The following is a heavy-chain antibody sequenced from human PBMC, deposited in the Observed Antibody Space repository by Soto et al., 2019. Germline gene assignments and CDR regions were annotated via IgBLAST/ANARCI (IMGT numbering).Heavy chain of an antibody. Sequence: QVQLVQSGAEVKKPGSSVKVSCKASGGTFSSYTISWVRQAPGQGLEWMGRIIPILGIANYAQKFQGRVTITADKSTSTAYMELSSLRSEDTAVYYCARDPYYYDSSGYRGYWGQGTLVTVSS. CDR3: ARDPYYYDSSGYRGY. V-gene: IGHV1-69*08. CDR2: IIPILGIA. D-gene: IGHD3-22*01. J-gene: IGHJ4*02. CDR1: GGTFSSYT.